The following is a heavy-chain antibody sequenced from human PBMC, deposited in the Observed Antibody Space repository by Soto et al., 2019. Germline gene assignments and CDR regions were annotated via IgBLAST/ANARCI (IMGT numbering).Heavy chain of an antibody. V-gene: IGHV1-69*13. CDR3: ARDGYYYDSSGYYYEPPFDY. J-gene: IGHJ4*02. CDR2: IIPIFGTA. D-gene: IGHD3-22*01. CDR1: GGTFSSYA. Sequence: ASVKVSCKASGGTFSSYAISLVRQAPGQGLEWMGGIIPIFGTANYAQKFQGRVTITADESTSTAYMELSSLRSEDTAVYYCARDGYYYDSSGYYYEPPFDYWGQGTLVTVSS.